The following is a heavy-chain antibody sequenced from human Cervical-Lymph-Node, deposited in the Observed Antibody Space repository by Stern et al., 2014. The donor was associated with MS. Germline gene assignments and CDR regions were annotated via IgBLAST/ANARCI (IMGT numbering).Heavy chain of an antibody. V-gene: IGHV3-11*01. CDR1: GFTFSRYY. J-gene: IGHJ6*02. Sequence: DQLVESGGGLVKPGGSLRLSCAASGFTFSRYYMSWIRQAPGKGLEWVSYISDSGHTIYYADSVKGRFSISRDNARNSLYLQMNSLRAEDTAVYYCARERVTRDYYYGMDVWGQGTTVTVSS. D-gene: IGHD4-11*01. CDR3: ARERVTRDYYYGMDV. CDR2: ISDSGHTI.